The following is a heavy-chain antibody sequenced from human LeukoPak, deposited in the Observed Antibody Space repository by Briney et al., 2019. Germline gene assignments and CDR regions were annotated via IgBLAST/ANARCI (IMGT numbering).Heavy chain of an antibody. D-gene: IGHD6-6*01. CDR3: ARGPGFIAARSDLDY. CDR2: IRGSGGDT. CDR1: GFTFSDHA. Sequence: GGSLRLSCAASGFTFSDHAMTWVRQAPGKGLEWVSAIRGSGGDTFYADSVKGRFTISRDNSRNTLYLQMDSLRADDTAVYYCARGPGFIAARSDLDYWGQGTLVTVSS. V-gene: IGHV3-23*01. J-gene: IGHJ4*02.